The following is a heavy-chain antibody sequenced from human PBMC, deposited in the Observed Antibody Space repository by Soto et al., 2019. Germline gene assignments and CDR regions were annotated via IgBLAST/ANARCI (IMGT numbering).Heavy chain of an antibody. CDR1: GGTFSSYT. V-gene: IGHV1-69*04. CDR3: ARDQHEYSSSGDVFDY. Sequence: ASVKVSCKASGGTFSSYTISWVRQAPGQGLEWMGRIIPILGIANYAQKFQGRVTITADKSTSTAYMELSSLRSEDTAVYYCARDQHEYSSSGDVFDYWGQGTLVTVSS. D-gene: IGHD6-6*01. J-gene: IGHJ4*02. CDR2: IIPILGIA.